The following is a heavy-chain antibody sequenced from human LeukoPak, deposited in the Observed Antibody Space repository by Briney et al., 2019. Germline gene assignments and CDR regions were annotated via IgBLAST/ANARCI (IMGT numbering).Heavy chain of an antibody. V-gene: IGHV3-21*01. CDR3: ATESIGRHYDL. CDR1: GFTFSSCG. CDR2: IGATGTDR. Sequence: TVGSLRLSCAPSGFTFSSCGSNWVRQAPRKGLGWVSSIGATGTDRYYADTVRGRFTISRDNVKNSRYLQMDSLRDEDTAVYYCATESIGRHYDLWGQGTLLTVSS. J-gene: IGHJ4*02.